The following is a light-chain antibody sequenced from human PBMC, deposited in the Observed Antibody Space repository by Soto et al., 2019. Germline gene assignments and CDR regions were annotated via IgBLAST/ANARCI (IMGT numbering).Light chain of an antibody. J-gene: IGKJ3*01. CDR1: QSIRSL. Sequence: EIVLTQSPATLSVSPGERATLSCRAAQSIRSLLAWYQHKPGQAPRLLIYGASTRATAIPARFTGSGSGTEFTLTISSLQSEDFAVYYCQQYNNWPITFGPGTKVDI. CDR2: GAS. CDR3: QQYNNWPIT. V-gene: IGKV3-15*01.